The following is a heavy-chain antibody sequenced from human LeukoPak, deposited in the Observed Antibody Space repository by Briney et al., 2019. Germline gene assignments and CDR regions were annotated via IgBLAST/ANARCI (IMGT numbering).Heavy chain of an antibody. CDR2: IYPGHSHT. Sequence: GASLQISCEGSGYIFTSYWIGWGRQLPGKGLEWMGIIYPGHSHTPYSPSFQRQVTISADKSISPAYLQWSSLKASDTAMYYCARLPYYDSSGYYYDYWGQGTLVTVSS. J-gene: IGHJ4*02. V-gene: IGHV5-51*01. D-gene: IGHD3-22*01. CDR3: ARLPYYDSSGYYYDY. CDR1: GYIFTSYW.